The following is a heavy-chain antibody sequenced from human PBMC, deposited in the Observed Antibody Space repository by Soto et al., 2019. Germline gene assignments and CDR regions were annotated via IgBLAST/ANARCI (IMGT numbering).Heavy chain of an antibody. V-gene: IGHV1-18*04. Sequence: QVQLVQSGVEVKKPGASVKVSCKASGYTFTSHGISWVRQAPGQGLEWMGWISVNNGNTKYAQNLQVRVTMNTDTSTSTVYMELRSLRSDDTAVYYCARETSAWISNAFDIWGQGTMVTVSS. J-gene: IGHJ3*02. D-gene: IGHD2-2*03. CDR2: ISVNNGNT. CDR1: GYTFTSHG. CDR3: ARETSAWISNAFDI.